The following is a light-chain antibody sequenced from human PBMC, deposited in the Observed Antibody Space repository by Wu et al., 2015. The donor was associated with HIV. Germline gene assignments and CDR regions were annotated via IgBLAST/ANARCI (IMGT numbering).Light chain of an antibody. CDR3: QQYGYSLL. CDR1: QSVNSGY. J-gene: IGKJ4*01. CDR2: GAS. V-gene: IGKV3-20*01. Sequence: EIVLTQSPGTLSLSPGERATLSCRASQSVNSGYLAWYQQKPGRAPRLLIYGASSRATGIPDRFSGSGSGTDFTLTISRLEPEDFAVYYCQQYGYSLLFGGGTKVEIK.